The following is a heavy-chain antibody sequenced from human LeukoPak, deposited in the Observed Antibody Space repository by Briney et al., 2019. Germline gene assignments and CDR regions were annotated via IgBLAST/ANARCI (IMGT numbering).Heavy chain of an antibody. V-gene: IGHV4-34*01. CDR2: INHSGST. CDR3: ARGGVGATEGDYFDY. J-gene: IGHJ4*02. D-gene: IGHD1-26*01. CDR1: GGSFSGYD. Sequence: SETLSLTCAVYGGSFSGYDWRWLRQPPGKGLEWIGEINHSGSTNYNPSLKSRVTISVDTSKNQFSLKLSSVTAADTAVYYCARGGVGATEGDYFDYWGQGTLVTVSS.